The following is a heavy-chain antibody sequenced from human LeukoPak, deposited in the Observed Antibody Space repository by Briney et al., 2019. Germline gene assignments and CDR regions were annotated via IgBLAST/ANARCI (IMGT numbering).Heavy chain of an antibody. CDR2: IIPILGIA. CDR1: GGTFSSYA. D-gene: IGHD3-22*01. J-gene: IGHJ4*02. Sequence: ASVKVSCKASGGTFSSYAISWVRQAPGQGLEWMGRIIPILGIANYAQKSQGRVTITADKSTSTAYMELSSLRSEDTAVYYCARDVRHYYDSSGYYWAPFDYWGQGTLVTVSS. CDR3: ARDVRHYYDSSGYYWAPFDY. V-gene: IGHV1-69*04.